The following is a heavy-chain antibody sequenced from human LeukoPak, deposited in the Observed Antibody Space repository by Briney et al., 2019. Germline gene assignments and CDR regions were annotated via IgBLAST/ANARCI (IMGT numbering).Heavy chain of an antibody. J-gene: IGHJ4*02. CDR2: INSDGSTI. D-gene: IGHD1-26*01. CDR1: GFTFSSFW. CDR3: ARGIVGPTGDY. Sequence: GGSLRLSCAASGFTFSSFWMHWVRQAPGKGLVWDSRINSDGSTISYADSVKGRFTISRDNAKNTLYLQMNSLRAEDTAVYYCARGIVGPTGDYWGQGTLVTVSS. V-gene: IGHV3-74*01.